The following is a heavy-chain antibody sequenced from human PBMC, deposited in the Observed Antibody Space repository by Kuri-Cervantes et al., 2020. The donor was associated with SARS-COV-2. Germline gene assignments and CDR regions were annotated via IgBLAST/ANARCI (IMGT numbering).Heavy chain of an antibody. Sequence: GPLSSPCAASGGPISSNNYWSWVRQSPGKGLEWIGQVYQNGATNYNPSLKSRVTISVDTSKNQFSLKLSSVTAADTAVYYCARHGSYGWELSPYYFDYWGQGTLVTVSS. CDR2: VYQNGAT. D-gene: IGHD1-26*01. CDR1: GGPISSNNY. J-gene: IGHJ4*02. CDR3: ARHGSYGWELSPYYFDY. V-gene: IGHV4-4*02.